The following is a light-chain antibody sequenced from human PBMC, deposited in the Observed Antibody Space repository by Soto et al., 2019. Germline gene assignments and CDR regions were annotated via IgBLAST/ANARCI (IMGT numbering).Light chain of an antibody. J-gene: IGKJ4*01. V-gene: IGKV1-39*01. CDR3: QQSYSTPLT. CDR2: DAS. Sequence: DIQMTQSPSSLSASVGDRGSMXCRASHSISSYLNWYQQKPGKAPKRLFYDASSLQRGGPSRFSGSGSGTDFTRTISSLQPEDFATYYGQQSYSTPLTFGGGTKVDIK. CDR1: HSISSY.